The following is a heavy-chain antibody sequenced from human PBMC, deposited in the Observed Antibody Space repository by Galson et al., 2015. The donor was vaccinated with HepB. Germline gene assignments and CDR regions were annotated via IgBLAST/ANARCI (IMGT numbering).Heavy chain of an antibody. D-gene: IGHD3-10*01. CDR1: GFTFSDFS. CDR3: AKDHSYASGSGLFGV. V-gene: IGHV3-33*06. J-gene: IGHJ3*01. CDR2: IWSDGINQ. Sequence: SLRLSCAASGFTFSDFSMHWVRQAPGNGLEWVAVIWSDGINQYYSDSVKGRFIISRDNPNNTVSLQMNSLRAEDTAVYYCAKDHSYASGSGLFGVWGQGTIVTVSS.